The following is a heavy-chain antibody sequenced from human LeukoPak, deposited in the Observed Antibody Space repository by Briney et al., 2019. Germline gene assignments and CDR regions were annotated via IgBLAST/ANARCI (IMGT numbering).Heavy chain of an antibody. D-gene: IGHD6-13*01. CDR1: GFTFSTYE. CDR2: ISWNSGSI. J-gene: IGHJ5*02. V-gene: IGHV3-9*01. CDR3: AKGRYSSSWYSNWFDP. Sequence: GGSLRLSCAASGFTFSTYEMNWVRQAPGKGLEWVSGISWNSGSIGYANSVKGRFTISRDNAKNSLYLQMNSLRAEDTALYYCAKGRYSSSWYSNWFDPWGQGTLVTVSS.